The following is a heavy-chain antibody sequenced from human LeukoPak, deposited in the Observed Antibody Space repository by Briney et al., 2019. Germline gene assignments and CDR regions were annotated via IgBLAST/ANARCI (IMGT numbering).Heavy chain of an antibody. Sequence: GGSLRLSCAASGFTFSDNYMSWIRQAPGKGLEWVSAISGSGGSTYYADSVKGRFTISRDNSKNTLYLQMNSLRAEDTAVYYCAKPDWNYVGYFDYWGQGTLVTVSS. V-gene: IGHV3-23*01. CDR2: ISGSGGST. D-gene: IGHD1-7*01. CDR3: AKPDWNYVGYFDY. J-gene: IGHJ4*02. CDR1: GFTFSDNY.